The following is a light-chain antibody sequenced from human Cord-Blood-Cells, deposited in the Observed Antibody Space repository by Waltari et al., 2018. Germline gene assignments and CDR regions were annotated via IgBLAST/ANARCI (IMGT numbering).Light chain of an antibody. CDR1: SSNIGSNY. CDR3: AAWDDSLSGPV. Sequence: QSVLTQPPSASGTPGQRVTISCSGSSSNIGSNYVYWYQQRPGTAPKLLICRNNRRPSGVPDRFSGSKSGTSAALAISGLRSEDEADYYCAAWDDSLSGPVFGGGTKLTVL. J-gene: IGLJ3*02. CDR2: RNN. V-gene: IGLV1-47*01.